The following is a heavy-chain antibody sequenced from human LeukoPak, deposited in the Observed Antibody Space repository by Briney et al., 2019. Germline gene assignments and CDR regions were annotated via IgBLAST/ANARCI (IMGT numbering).Heavy chain of an antibody. J-gene: IGHJ6*03. Sequence: SETLSLTCAVYGGSFSGYYWSWIRQPPGKGREWIGEITHSGSANYNPSLRCRVTISVDTSKNQFSLKLSSVTAADTAVYYCARGRRGGCYAGYYYYYMDVWGKGTTVTVSS. CDR1: GGSFSGYY. V-gene: IGHV4-34*01. CDR3: ARGRRGGCYAGYYYYYMDV. D-gene: IGHD2-15*01. CDR2: ITHSGSA.